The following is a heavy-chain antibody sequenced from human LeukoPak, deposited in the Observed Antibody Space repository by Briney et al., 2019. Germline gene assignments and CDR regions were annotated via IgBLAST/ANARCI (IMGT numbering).Heavy chain of an antibody. V-gene: IGHV5-51*01. J-gene: IGHJ5*02. CDR2: IYPGDSDI. CDR1: GYRFSSYW. Sequence: LGESLKISCKDSGYRFSSYWIAWVRQMPGKGLEYIGIIYPGDSDIRYSPSFQGQVTISADKSISTAYLQWSSLKASDTAMYYCARQEYCSGGSCYTWFDPWGQGTLVTVSS. D-gene: IGHD2-15*01. CDR3: ARQEYCSGGSCYTWFDP.